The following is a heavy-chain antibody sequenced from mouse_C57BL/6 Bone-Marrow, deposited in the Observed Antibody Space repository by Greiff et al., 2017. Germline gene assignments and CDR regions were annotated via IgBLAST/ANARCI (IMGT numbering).Heavy chain of an antibody. Sequence: VQLKESGPELVKPGASVKISCKASGYSFTGYYMNWVKQSPEKSLEWIGEINPSTGGTTYNKKFKAKATLTVDKSSSAAYMQLKSLTSEDSAVYYCARRGITPWFAYWGQGTLVTVSA. D-gene: IGHD1-1*01. CDR2: INPSTGGT. CDR1: GYSFTGYY. J-gene: IGHJ3*01. V-gene: IGHV1-42*01. CDR3: ARRGITPWFAY.